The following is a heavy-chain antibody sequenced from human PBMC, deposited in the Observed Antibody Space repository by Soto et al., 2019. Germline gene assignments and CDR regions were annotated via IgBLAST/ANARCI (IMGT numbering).Heavy chain of an antibody. D-gene: IGHD3-16*01. Sequence: QVQLVQSGAEVKKPGSSVKVSCKASGGTVSSYAISWVRQAPGQGLEWMGGIIPVFGTANYAQKFQGRVTITADESTSTAYMELSSLRSEDTAVYYCARDKATRGGDDAFDIWGQGTMVTVSS. CDR1: GGTVSSYA. CDR3: ARDKATRGGDDAFDI. V-gene: IGHV1-69*01. CDR2: IIPVFGTA. J-gene: IGHJ3*02.